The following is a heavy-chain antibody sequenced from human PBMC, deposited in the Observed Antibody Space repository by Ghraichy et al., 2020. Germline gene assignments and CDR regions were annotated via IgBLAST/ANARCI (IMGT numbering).Heavy chain of an antibody. V-gene: IGHV1-69*02. D-gene: IGHD5-18*01. CDR2: IIPILGIA. Sequence: SVKVSCKASGGTFSSYTISWVRQAPGQGLEWMGRIIPILGIANYAQKFQGRVTITADKSTSTAYMELSSLRSEDTAVYYCARGGYSYGPYWYFDLWGRGTLVTVSS. CDR1: GGTFSSYT. J-gene: IGHJ2*01. CDR3: ARGGYSYGPYWYFDL.